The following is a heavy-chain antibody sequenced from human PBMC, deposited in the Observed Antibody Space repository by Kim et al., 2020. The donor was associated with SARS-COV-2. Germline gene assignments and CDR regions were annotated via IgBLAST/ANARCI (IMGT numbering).Heavy chain of an antibody. CDR3: ALPNGSGSLGWFDP. CDR2: IIPIFGTA. D-gene: IGHD3-10*01. Sequence: SVKVSCKASGGTFSSYAISWVRQAPGQGLEWMGGIIPIFGTANYAQKFQGRVTITADESTSTAYMELSSLRSEDTAVYYCALPNGSGSLGWFDPWGQGTLVTVSS. V-gene: IGHV1-69*13. J-gene: IGHJ5*02. CDR1: GGTFSSYA.